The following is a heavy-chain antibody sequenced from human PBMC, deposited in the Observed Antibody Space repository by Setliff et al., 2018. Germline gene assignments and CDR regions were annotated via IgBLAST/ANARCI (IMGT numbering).Heavy chain of an antibody. D-gene: IGHD2-8*01. V-gene: IGHV3-74*01. Sequence: GGSLRLSCAASGFTFSAYWMHWVRQAPGKGLVWVSRVTSDGSGTIYADSVRGRLTISRDNAKNTLYLQMNSLRAEDTAVYYCARGGVNHGFDVWGQGTMVT. CDR3: ARGGVNHGFDV. CDR1: GFTFSAYW. J-gene: IGHJ3*01. CDR2: VTSDGSGT.